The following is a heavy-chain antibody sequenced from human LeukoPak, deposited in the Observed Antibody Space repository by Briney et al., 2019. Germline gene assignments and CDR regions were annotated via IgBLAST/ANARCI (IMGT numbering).Heavy chain of an antibody. V-gene: IGHV4-39*01. J-gene: IGHJ6*03. D-gene: IGHD2-2*01. CDR3: ARHAPLGYCSSTSCFYYYYMDV. CDR2: IYYSGST. Sequence: PSETLSLTCTVSGGSISSSSYYWGWIRQPPGKGLEWIGSIYYSGSTYYNPSLKSRVTISVDTSKNQFSLKLSSVTAADTAVYYCARHAPLGYCSSTSCFYYYYMDVWGKGTTVTVSS. CDR1: GGSISSSSYY.